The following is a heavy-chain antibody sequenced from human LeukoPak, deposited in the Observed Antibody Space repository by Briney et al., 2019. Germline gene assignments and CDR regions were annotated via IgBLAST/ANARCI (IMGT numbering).Heavy chain of an antibody. Sequence: SETLSLTCTVSGGSISSSSYYWGWIRQPPGKGLEWIGSIYYSGSTYYNPSLKSRVTISVDTSRNQFSLKLSSVTAADTAVYYCARSCRILDIVATIRARLGGNGFDIWGQGTMVTVSS. J-gene: IGHJ3*02. V-gene: IGHV4-39*07. D-gene: IGHD5-12*01. CDR3: ARSCRILDIVATIRARLGGNGFDI. CDR2: IYYSGST. CDR1: GGSISSSSYY.